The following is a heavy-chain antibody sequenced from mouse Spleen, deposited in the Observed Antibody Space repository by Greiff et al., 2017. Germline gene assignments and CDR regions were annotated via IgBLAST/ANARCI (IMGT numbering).Heavy chain of an antibody. Sequence: VQGVESGPGLVQPSQSLSITCTVSGFSLTSYGVHWVRQSPGKGLEWLGVIWSGGSTDYNAAFISRLSISKDNSKSQVFFKMNSLQANDTAIYYCARNLGLRRGFAYWGQGTLVTVSA. CDR1: GFSLTSYG. CDR2: IWSGGST. CDR3: ARNLGLRRGFAY. J-gene: IGHJ3*01. V-gene: IGHV2-2*02. D-gene: IGHD2-4*01.